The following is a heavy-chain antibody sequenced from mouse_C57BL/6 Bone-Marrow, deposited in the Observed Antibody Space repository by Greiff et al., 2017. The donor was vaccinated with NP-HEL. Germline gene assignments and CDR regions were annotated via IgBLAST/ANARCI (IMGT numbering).Heavy chain of an antibody. V-gene: IGHV5-4*01. Sequence: EVQVVESGGGLVKPGGSLKLSCAASGFTFSSYAMSWVRQTPEKRLEWVATISDGGRYTYYPDNVKGRFTISRDNAKNNLYLQMSHLKSEDTAMYYCARVRLRREAMDYWGQGTSVTVSS. CDR1: GFTFSSYA. D-gene: IGHD2-12*01. CDR2: ISDGGRYT. CDR3: ARVRLRREAMDY. J-gene: IGHJ4*01.